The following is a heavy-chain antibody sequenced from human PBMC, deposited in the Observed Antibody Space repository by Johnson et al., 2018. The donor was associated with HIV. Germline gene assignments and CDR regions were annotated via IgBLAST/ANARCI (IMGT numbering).Heavy chain of an antibody. J-gene: IGHJ3*02. CDR2: IWYDGSNK. Sequence: QVQLVESGGGVVQPGRPLRLSCAASGFTFSSYGIHWVRQAPGKGLEWVAVIWYDGSNKYYANSVKGRLTVSRDNSKNTLYLQMDSLRAEDTAVYYCAILGWGAFDIWGQGTMVTVSS. D-gene: IGHD2-21*01. V-gene: IGHV3-33*01. CDR3: AILGWGAFDI. CDR1: GFTFSSYG.